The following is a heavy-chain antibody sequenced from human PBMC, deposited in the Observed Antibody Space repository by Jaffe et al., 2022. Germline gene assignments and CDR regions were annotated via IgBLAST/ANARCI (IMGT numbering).Heavy chain of an antibody. CDR1: GYTFTSYA. Sequence: QVQLVQSGAEVKKPGASVKVSCEASGYTFTSYAMHWVRQAPGQRLEWMGWLNADNGKTGNSQKFQGRVTITRDSSASTAYMELSALRSEDTAVYYCARGEDSSAWIIDYWGQGTLVTVSS. D-gene: IGHD3-22*01. V-gene: IGHV1-3*01. CDR2: LNADNGKT. J-gene: IGHJ4*02. CDR3: ARGEDSSAWIIDY.